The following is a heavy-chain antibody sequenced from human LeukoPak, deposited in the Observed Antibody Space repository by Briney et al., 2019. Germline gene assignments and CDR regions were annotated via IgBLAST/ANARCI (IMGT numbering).Heavy chain of an antibody. D-gene: IGHD6-13*01. V-gene: IGHV4-34*01. J-gene: IGHJ4*02. CDR2: INHSGST. Sequence: PSETLSLTCAVYGGSFSGYYWSWIRQPPGKGLEWIGEINHSGSTNYNPSLKSRVTISVDTSKNQFSLKLSSVTAADTAVYYCARGIAAAASFFDYWGQGTLVTVSS. CDR3: ARGIAAAASFFDY. CDR1: GGSFSGYY.